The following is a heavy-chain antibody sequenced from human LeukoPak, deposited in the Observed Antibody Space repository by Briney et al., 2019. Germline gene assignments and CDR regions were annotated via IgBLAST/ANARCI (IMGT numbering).Heavy chain of an antibody. Sequence: SETLSLTCTVSGDSIKTHTRWSWVRPPPGEGLEGIGQVYHDGGTIYNPSFKSRVTMSVDKSRNQFSLKLSSVTAADTAVYYCARPRLTKYSSSWYRTHVDFQHWGQGTLVTVSS. V-gene: IGHV4-4*02. D-gene: IGHD6-13*01. J-gene: IGHJ1*01. CDR1: GDSIKTHTR. CDR2: VYHDGGT. CDR3: ARPRLTKYSSSWYRTHVDFQH.